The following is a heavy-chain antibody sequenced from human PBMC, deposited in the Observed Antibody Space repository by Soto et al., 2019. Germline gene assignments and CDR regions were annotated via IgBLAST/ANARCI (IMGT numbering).Heavy chain of an antibody. CDR1: GDSISSGDHY. Sequence: QVQLQESGPGLVKPSKTLSLTCTVSGDSISSGDHYWSWIRQPPGKGLEWIGYIYYSGATYSRPYLQSRVTISVDTYKNQFSLKLNSVTAADTAVYYCARGAYSDSSSYFDYWGQGTLVPVSS. CDR3: ARGAYSDSSSYFDY. V-gene: IGHV4-30-4*01. CDR2: IYYSGAT. J-gene: IGHJ4*02. D-gene: IGHD6-6*01.